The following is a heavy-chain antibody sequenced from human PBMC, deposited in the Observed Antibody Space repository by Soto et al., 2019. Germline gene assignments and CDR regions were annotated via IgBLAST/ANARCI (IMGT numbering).Heavy chain of an antibody. CDR2: IGTAGDT. D-gene: IGHD6-13*01. Sequence: GGSLRLSCAASGFTFSSYDMHWVRQATGKGLEWVSAIGTAGDTYYPGSVKGRFTISRENAKNSLYLQMNSLRAEDTAVYYCARWGPAAAFDYWGQGTLVTVSS. CDR1: GFTFSSYD. V-gene: IGHV3-13*01. CDR3: ARWGPAAAFDY. J-gene: IGHJ4*02.